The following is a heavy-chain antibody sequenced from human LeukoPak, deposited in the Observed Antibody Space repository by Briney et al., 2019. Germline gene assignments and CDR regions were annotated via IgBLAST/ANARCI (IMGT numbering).Heavy chain of an antibody. Sequence: GASVKVSCKASGYTFTSYDISWVRQATGQGLEWKGWMNPNSGNTGYAQKFQGRVTMTRNTSISTAYMELSSVRSEETCVYYCARGLPWELYTVDYWGQGTLVTVSS. J-gene: IGHJ4*02. D-gene: IGHD1-26*01. CDR3: ARGLPWELYTVDY. CDR2: MNPNSGNT. CDR1: GYTFTSYD. V-gene: IGHV1-8*01.